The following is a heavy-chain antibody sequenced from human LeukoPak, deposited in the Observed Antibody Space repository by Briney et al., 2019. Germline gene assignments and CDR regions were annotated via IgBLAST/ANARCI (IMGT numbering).Heavy chain of an antibody. J-gene: IGHJ5*02. D-gene: IGHD3-10*01. CDR3: ARDGDLAYYYGSGSYSPPWFGP. V-gene: IGHV4-4*07. Sequence: SETLSLTCTVSGGSISSYYWSWIRQPAGKGLEWIGRIYTSGSTNYNPSLKSRVTMSVDTSKNQFSLKLSSVTAADTAVYYCARDGDLAYYYGSGSYSPPWFGPWGQGTLVTVSS. CDR1: GGSISSYY. CDR2: IYTSGST.